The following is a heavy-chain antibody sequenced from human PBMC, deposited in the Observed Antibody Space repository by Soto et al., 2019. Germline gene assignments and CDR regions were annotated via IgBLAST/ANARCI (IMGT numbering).Heavy chain of an antibody. Sequence: QVQLQESGPGLVKPSQTLSLTCTVSGGSISNGDYYWSWIRQHPGKGLEWIGSIYYSGSTYYNPSLKSRVAISIDTSKTQFSLTLSAVTAADTAVYFCARAKIVVVAATPGTFDIWGQGTMVTVSS. D-gene: IGHD2-15*01. CDR2: IYYSGST. CDR3: ARAKIVVVAATPGTFDI. CDR1: GGSISNGDYY. J-gene: IGHJ3*02. V-gene: IGHV4-31*03.